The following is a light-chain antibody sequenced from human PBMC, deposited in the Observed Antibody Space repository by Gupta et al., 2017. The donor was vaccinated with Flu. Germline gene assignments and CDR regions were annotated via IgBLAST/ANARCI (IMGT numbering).Light chain of an antibody. V-gene: IGKV3-20*01. CDR1: QSLSSNY. Sequence: EMLLTQSPGTLSLSPGDRATLSCWASQSLSSNYLAWYQQKPGQAPSLLIYDASTRATSIPDRFRGSGSGTDFTITINRLAPDNFAVYYCLQYIDSLYSFGQGTKLEI. J-gene: IGKJ2*03. CDR2: DAS. CDR3: LQYIDSLYS.